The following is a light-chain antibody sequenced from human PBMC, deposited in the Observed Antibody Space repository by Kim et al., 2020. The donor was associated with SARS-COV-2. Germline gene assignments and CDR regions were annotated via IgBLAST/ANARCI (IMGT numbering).Light chain of an antibody. Sequence: PEQTARITCSADAVPKQYAYWYQQKPGQAPVLVIYKDSERPSGIPERFSGSSSGTTVTLTISGVQAEDEADYYCQSADSSGTYVVFGGGTQLTVL. CDR1: AVPKQY. V-gene: IGLV3-25*03. CDR3: QSADSSGTYVV. J-gene: IGLJ2*01. CDR2: KDS.